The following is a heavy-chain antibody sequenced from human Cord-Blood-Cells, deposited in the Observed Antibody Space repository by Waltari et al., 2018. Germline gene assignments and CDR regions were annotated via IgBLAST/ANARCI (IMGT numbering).Heavy chain of an antibody. D-gene: IGHD5-12*01. V-gene: IGHV4-38-2*02. Sequence: QVQLQESGPGLVKPSETLSLTCTVSGYSISSGYYWGWIRQPPGKGLEWIGSIYHSGSPYYNPSLKSRVTISVDTSKNQFSLKLSSVTAADTAVYYCARGGGHSGYDYDYWGQGTLVTVSS. J-gene: IGHJ4*02. CDR2: IYHSGSP. CDR3: ARGGGHSGYDYDY. CDR1: GYSISSGYY.